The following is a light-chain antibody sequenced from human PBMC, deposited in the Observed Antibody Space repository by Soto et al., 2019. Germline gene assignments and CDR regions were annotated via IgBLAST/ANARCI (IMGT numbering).Light chain of an antibody. V-gene: IGKV3-20*01. Sequence: EIVLTQSPGTLSLSPGERATLSCRASQSVRSSHLAWYQQMPGQAPRRLIYGASNRATGLPDRFSGSGSGTDFTLTISRLEPEDFAVYHCQQDSSSPLTFGGGTKVEI. CDR3: QQDSSSPLT. J-gene: IGKJ4*01. CDR2: GAS. CDR1: QSVRSSH.